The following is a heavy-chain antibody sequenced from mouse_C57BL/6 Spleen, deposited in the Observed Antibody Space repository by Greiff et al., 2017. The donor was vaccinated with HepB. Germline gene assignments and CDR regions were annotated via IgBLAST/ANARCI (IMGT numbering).Heavy chain of an antibody. J-gene: IGHJ4*01. CDR1: GYSITSGYY. CDR3: ARKELTDAMDY. CDR2: ISYDGSN. Sequence: EVQLQQSGPGLVKPSQSLSLTCSVPGYSITSGYYWNWIRQFPGNKLEWMGYISYDGSNNYNPSLKNRISITRDTSKNQFFLKLNSVTTEDTATYYCARKELTDAMDYWGQGTSVTVSS. D-gene: IGHD4-1*01. V-gene: IGHV3-6*01.